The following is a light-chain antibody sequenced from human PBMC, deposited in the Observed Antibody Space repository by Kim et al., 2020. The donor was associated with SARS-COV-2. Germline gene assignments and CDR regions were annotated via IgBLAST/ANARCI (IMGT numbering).Light chain of an antibody. J-gene: IGLJ2*01. CDR2: DNN. V-gene: IGLV1-51*01. Sequence: GHKVTIYCSGSSSNIGNNYVSWYQQLPGTAPKLLIYDNNKRPSGIPDRFSGSKSGTSATLGITGLQTGDEADYYCGTWDSSLSDVVFGGGTQLTVL. CDR3: GTWDSSLSDVV. CDR1: SSNIGNNY.